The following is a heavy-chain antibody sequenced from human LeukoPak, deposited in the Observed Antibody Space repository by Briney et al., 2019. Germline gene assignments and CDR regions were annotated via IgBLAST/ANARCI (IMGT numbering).Heavy chain of an antibody. V-gene: IGHV3-74*01. D-gene: IGHD3-22*01. CDR1: GFTFSSYE. CDR3: ARQSYYYDSSGYYHGY. CDR2: INTDGSGT. Sequence: GGSLRLSCAASGFTFSSYEMNWVRQAPGKGLEWVSRINTDGSGTTYADSVKGRFTISRDNARNTLYLQVSSLRAEDTSVYYCARQSYYYDSSGYYHGYWGQGTLVTVSS. J-gene: IGHJ4*02.